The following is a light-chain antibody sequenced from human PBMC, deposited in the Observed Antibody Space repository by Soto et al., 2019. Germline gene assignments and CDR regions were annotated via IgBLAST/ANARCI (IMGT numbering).Light chain of an antibody. J-gene: IGLJ1*01. V-gene: IGLV1-44*01. CDR3: ATWDDSLKGV. CDR2: TNN. CDR1: TSNIGSHS. Sequence: QSVLTQPPSASGTPGQRVTISCSGGTSNIGSHSVNWYQHLPGTAPKLLIITNNQRPSGVPDRFSGYKSGSSASLVISGLQSEDEAVYYCATWDDSLKGVFGTGTKVTVL.